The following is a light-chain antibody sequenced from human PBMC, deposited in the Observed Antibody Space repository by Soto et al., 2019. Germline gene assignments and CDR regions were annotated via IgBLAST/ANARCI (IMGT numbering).Light chain of an antibody. Sequence: EIVLTQSPATLSVSPGDGATLSCRASQTVASNLAWYQQKPGQGPRLLIHGASTRAAGVPARFIGSGSGTDFTLTISSLQSEDFAVYYCQQYHNWPPQYTFGQGTKLQI. CDR3: QQYHNWPPQYT. J-gene: IGKJ2*01. CDR2: GAS. V-gene: IGKV3-15*01. CDR1: QTVASN.